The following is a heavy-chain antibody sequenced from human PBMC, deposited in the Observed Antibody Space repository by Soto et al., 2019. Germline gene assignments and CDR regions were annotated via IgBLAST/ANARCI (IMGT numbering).Heavy chain of an antibody. V-gene: IGHV3-48*02. D-gene: IGHD2-2*01. CDR1: GFTFSSYS. CDR3: ARGGDCSSTSCYGGGIRGY. Sequence: GGSLRLSCAASGFTFSSYSMNWVRQAPGKGLEWVSYISSSSSTIYYADSVKGRFTISRDNAKNSLYLQMNSLRDEDTAVYYCARGGDCSSTSCYGGGIRGYWGQGTLVTVSS. J-gene: IGHJ4*02. CDR2: ISSSSSTI.